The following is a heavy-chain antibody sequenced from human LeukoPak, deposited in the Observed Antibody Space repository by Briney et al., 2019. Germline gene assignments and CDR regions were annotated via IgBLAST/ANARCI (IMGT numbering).Heavy chain of an antibody. CDR2: IIPIFGTA. D-gene: IGHD6-13*01. V-gene: IGHV1-69*05. CDR1: GGTFSSYA. CDR3: ARPAAGNYYYYMDV. J-gene: IGHJ6*03. Sequence: ASVKVSCKASGGTFSSYAISWVRQAPGQGREWMGGIIPIFGTANYAQKFQGRVTITTDESTSTAYMELSSLRSEDTAVYYCARPAAGNYYYYMDVWGKGTTVTVSS.